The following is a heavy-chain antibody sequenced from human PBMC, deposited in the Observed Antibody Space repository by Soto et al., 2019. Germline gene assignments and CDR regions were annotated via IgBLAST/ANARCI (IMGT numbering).Heavy chain of an antibody. CDR2: ISSSGSYI. J-gene: IGHJ5*02. V-gene: IGHV3-21*01. D-gene: IGHD5-12*01. CDR1: GFTFSSYT. Sequence: GGSLRLSCAASGFTFSSYTMNWVRQAPGRGLEWVSSISSSGSYIYYADSVKGRFTISRDNAQNSLYLQMNSLRAEDTAVYYCARGGGYDWSFDPWGQGTLVTASS. CDR3: ARGGGYDWSFDP.